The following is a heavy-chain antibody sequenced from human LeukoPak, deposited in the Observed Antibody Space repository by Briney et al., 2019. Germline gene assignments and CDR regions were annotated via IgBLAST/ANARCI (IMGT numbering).Heavy chain of an antibody. D-gene: IGHD6-19*01. CDR2: IKQDGSEK. CDR3: ARVRYSSGWRIYYYYYYGMDV. V-gene: IGHV3-7*01. CDR1: GFTFSSYW. J-gene: IGHJ6*02. Sequence: GGSLRLSCAASGFTFSSYWMSWVRQAPGKGLEWVANIKQDGSEKYYVDSVKGRFTISRDNAKNSLYLQINSLRAEDTAVYYCARVRYSSGWRIYYYYYYGMDVWGQGTTVTVSS.